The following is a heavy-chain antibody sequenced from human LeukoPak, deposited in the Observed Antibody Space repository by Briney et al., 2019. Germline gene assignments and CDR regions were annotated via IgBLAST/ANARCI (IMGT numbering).Heavy chain of an antibody. CDR1: GFTFSSYG. CDR3: AREALRYFDWLSSKWFDP. Sequence: GGSLRLSCAASGFTFSSYGMHWVRQAPGKGLEWVAVIWYDGSNKYYADSVKGRFTISRDNSKNTLYLQMNSLRAEDTAVYYCAREALRYFDWLSSKWFDPWGQGTLVTVSS. D-gene: IGHD3-9*01. CDR2: IWYDGSNK. V-gene: IGHV3-33*01. J-gene: IGHJ5*02.